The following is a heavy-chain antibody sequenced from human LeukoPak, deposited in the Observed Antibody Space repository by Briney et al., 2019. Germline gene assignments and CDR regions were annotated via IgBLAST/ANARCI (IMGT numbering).Heavy chain of an antibody. CDR1: GFTFSSYA. D-gene: IGHD6-13*01. Sequence: GGSLRLSCAASGFTFSSYAMNWVRQDPGKGLEWVSTVSGSGGSTYYADSVKGRFTISRDNSKNTLYLQMNSLRAEDTAVYYCAKDIRYSSTWAFDYWGQGTLVTVSS. V-gene: IGHV3-23*01. CDR3: AKDIRYSSTWAFDY. J-gene: IGHJ4*02. CDR2: VSGSGGST.